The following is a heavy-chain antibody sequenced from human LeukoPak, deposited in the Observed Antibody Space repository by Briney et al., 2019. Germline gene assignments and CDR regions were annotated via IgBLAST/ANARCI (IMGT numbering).Heavy chain of an antibody. V-gene: IGHV3-48*01. J-gene: IGHJ4*02. CDR1: GFTFNSLT. CDR3: ARDLGLGDHGSRV. Sequence: GGSLRLSCAASGFTFNSLTMNWARQAPGKGLEWISYISRTGTTIYYADSVKGRFTISRDNAKNSLYLQMNSLRFEDTGLYFCARDLGLGDHGSRVCGQGTLLTVSS. D-gene: IGHD2-21*02. CDR2: ISRTGTTI.